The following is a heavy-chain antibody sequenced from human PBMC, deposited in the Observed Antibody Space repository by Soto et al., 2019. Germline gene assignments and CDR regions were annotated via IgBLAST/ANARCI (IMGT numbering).Heavy chain of an antibody. V-gene: IGHV4-30-2*01. D-gene: IGHD4-17*01. CDR1: GGSISSGGYS. CDR3: ARVSKENRKTVHYFDY. CDR2: IYHSGST. J-gene: IGHJ4*02. Sequence: SETLSLTCAVSGGSISSGGYSWSWIRQPPGKGLEWIGYIYHSGSTYYNPSLKSRVTISVDRSKNQFSLKLSSVTAADTAVYYCARVSKENRKTVHYFDYWGQGTLVTVSS.